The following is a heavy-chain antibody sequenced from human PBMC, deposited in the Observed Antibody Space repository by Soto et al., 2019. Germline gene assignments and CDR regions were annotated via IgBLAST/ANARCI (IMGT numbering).Heavy chain of an antibody. CDR2: IYYSGCT. CDR1: SGSVSSGNYY. V-gene: IGHV4-30-4*08. D-gene: IGHD3-22*01. CDR3: ATESSGSSPIHFDH. Sequence: QVQLQESGPGLVKPSETLSLTCTVSSGSVSSGNYYWSWIRQSPGKGLGWIGYIYYSGCTYYNPSLKSRVTMSFDKPWNQYSMCLSSVTAADSAMYYGATESSGSSPIHFDHWGQGTLVTVSP. J-gene: IGHJ4*02.